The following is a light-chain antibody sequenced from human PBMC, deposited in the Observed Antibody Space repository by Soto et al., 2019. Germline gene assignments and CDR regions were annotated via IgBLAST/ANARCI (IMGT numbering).Light chain of an antibody. CDR1: PSVCNY. J-gene: IGKJ5*01. Sequence: EIVLTQSPATLSLSPGERATLSCRASPSVCNYIAWYQQKPGQAPRLLIYGAFNRATGIPARFSGSGSGTDFTLTINSLEPEDFAVYYCQQRNIWPPVTFGQRTRLEIK. V-gene: IGKV3-11*01. CDR3: QQRNIWPPVT. CDR2: GAF.